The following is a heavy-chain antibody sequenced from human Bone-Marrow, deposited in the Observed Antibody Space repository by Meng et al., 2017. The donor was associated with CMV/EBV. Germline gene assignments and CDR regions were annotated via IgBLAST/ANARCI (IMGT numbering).Heavy chain of an antibody. CDR1: GLSFSSSA. Sequence: GGSLRLSCAASGLSFSSSAMHWIRQAPGKGLEWVANIKQDGSEKYYVDSVKGRFTISRDNAKNSLYLQMNSLRAEDTAVYYCARDAGYCSSTSCLQPFDYWGQGTLVTVSS. J-gene: IGHJ4*02. CDR3: ARDAGYCSSTSCLQPFDY. D-gene: IGHD2-2*01. V-gene: IGHV3-7*01. CDR2: IKQDGSEK.